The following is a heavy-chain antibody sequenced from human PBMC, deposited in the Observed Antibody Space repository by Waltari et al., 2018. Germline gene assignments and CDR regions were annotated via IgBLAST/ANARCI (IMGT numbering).Heavy chain of an antibody. V-gene: IGHV3-7*01. Sequence: EVQLVESGGGLVQPGGSLRLSCAASGFTFSSYWMSWVRQAPGKGLELVANIKQDGSDKYYVDSVKGRFTISRDNAKNSLYLQMNSLRAEDTAVYYCARDWGSSSSSTNWYFDLWGRGTLVTVSS. CDR1: GFTFSSYW. J-gene: IGHJ2*01. CDR2: IKQDGSDK. CDR3: ARDWGSSSSSTNWYFDL. D-gene: IGHD6-6*01.